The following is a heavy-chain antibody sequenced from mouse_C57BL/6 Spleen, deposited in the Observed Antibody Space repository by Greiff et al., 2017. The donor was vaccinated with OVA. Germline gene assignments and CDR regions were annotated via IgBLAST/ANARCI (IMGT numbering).Heavy chain of an antibody. CDR2: INPSTGGT. J-gene: IGHJ1*03. CDR3: ARYDGYYWYFDV. Sequence: VQLQQSGPELVKPGASVKISCKASGYSFTGYYMNWVKQSPEKSLEWIGEINPSTGGTPSNQKFKAKATLTVDKSSSTASMQLKSLTSADSAVYYCARYDGYYWYFDVWGTGTTVTVSS. D-gene: IGHD2-3*01. CDR1: GYSFTGYY. V-gene: IGHV1-42*01.